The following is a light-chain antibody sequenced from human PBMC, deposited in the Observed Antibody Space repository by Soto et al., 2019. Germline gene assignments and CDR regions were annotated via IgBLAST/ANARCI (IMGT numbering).Light chain of an antibody. CDR2: EVS. J-gene: IGLJ1*01. CDR1: SSDVGGYNY. CDR3: SSYTSSYIYV. Sequence: QSVLTQPASLSGSPGQAITISCTLSSSDVGGYNYVSWYQQYPGKAPSLMIYEVSNRPSGVSDRFSGSKSGNTASLTNSGLQAEDEADYYCSSYTSSYIYVFGTGTKVTVL. V-gene: IGLV2-14*01.